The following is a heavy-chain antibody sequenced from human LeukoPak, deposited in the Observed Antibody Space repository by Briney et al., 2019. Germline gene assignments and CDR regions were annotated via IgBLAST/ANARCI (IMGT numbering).Heavy chain of an antibody. CDR3: AREVVVTAIGPEDY. Sequence: ASVKVSCKSSGYTFTSYDIHWLRQATGQGLEWMGWMNPNSGNTGYAQKFQGRVTMTRNTSISTAYMELSSLRSEDTAVYYCAREVVVTAIGPEDYWGQGTLVTVSS. J-gene: IGHJ4*02. CDR1: GYTFTSYD. V-gene: IGHV1-8*01. CDR2: MNPNSGNT. D-gene: IGHD2-21*02.